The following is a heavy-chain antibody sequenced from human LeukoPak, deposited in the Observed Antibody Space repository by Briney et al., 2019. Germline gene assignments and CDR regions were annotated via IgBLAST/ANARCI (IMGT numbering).Heavy chain of an antibody. V-gene: IGHV4-39*01. D-gene: IGHD1-26*01. Sequence: SETLSLTCTVSGGSISRSTYYWGWIRQPPGKGLEWIGSIYYSGSTYYNPSLKSRVTISVDTSKNQFSLQLSSVTAADAAVYYCAKHWGGHSGTYSNWFDPWGQGTLVTVSS. CDR1: GGSISRSTYY. J-gene: IGHJ5*02. CDR3: AKHWGGHSGTYSNWFDP. CDR2: IYYSGST.